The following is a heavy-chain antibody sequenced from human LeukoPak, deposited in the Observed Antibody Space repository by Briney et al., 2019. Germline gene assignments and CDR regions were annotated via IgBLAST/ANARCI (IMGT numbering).Heavy chain of an antibody. D-gene: IGHD6-19*01. CDR1: GYSISSGYY. CDR2: IYHSGST. J-gene: IGHJ4*02. Sequence: PSETLSLTCAVSGYSISSGYYWGWIRPPPGDGLEWIGSIYHSGSTYYNPSLKSRVTISVDTSKSQFSLKLSSVTAADTAVYYCARPARAVAGTVDYWGQGTLVTVSS. V-gene: IGHV4-38-2*01. CDR3: ARPARAVAGTVDY.